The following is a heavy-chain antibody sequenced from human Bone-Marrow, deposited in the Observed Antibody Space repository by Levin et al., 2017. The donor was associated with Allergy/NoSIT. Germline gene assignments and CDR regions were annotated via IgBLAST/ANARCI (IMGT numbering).Heavy chain of an antibody. CDR1: GGTFSSYA. J-gene: IGHJ6*03. V-gene: IGHV1-69*01. CDR3: AGGLVPAAVTYYYYYMDV. CDR2: IIPIFGTA. Sequence: KISCKASGGTFSSYAISWVRQAPGQGLEWMGGIIPIFGTANYAQKFQGRVTITADESTSTAYMELSSLRSEDTAVYYCAGGLVPAAVTYYYYYMDVWGKGTTVTVSS. D-gene: IGHD2-2*01.